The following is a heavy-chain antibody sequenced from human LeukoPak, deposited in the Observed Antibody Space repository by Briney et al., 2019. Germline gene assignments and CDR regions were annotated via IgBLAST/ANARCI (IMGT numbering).Heavy chain of an antibody. V-gene: IGHV3-23*01. D-gene: IGHD4-23*01. J-gene: IGHJ4*02. CDR2: ISGGGTTT. Sequence: GGSLRLSCAASGFTFSSYAMRWVRQAPGKGLQWVSSISGGGTTTYYADSVKGRFTISRDNSKNTLYLQMNNLRAEDTAVYYCARGYGGGVGFDYWGQGTLVTVSS. CDR1: GFTFSSYA. CDR3: ARGYGGGVGFDY.